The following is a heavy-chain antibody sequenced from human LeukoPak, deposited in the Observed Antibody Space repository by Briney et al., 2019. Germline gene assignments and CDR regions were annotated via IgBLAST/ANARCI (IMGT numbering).Heavy chain of an antibody. CDR2: TYYNGRT. CDR1: GHFIGTGAHY. Sequence: PSHTLSLTCRVSGHFIGTGAHYWSWIRQRPGRGLEWIGFTYYNGRTHTKPSLQSRVSVSVDTSRNQFSLRVTSMTAADTAIYYCTRQIGSGHYSIDYWGQGMLVTVSS. V-gene: IGHV4-31*03. CDR3: TRQIGSGHYSIDY. J-gene: IGHJ4*02. D-gene: IGHD3-10*01.